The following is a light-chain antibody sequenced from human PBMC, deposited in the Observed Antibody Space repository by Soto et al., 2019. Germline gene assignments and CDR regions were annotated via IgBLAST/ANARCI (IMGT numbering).Light chain of an antibody. J-gene: IGLJ2*01. V-gene: IGLV2-14*01. Sequence: QSALTQPASVSGSPGQSITISWTGTSSDVGGYNYVSWYQQHPGKAPKLMIYDVSNRPPGVSNRFSGSKSGNTASLTISGLQAEDEADYYCSSYTSSSTVVFGGGTKLTVL. CDR1: SSDVGGYNY. CDR2: DVS. CDR3: SSYTSSSTVV.